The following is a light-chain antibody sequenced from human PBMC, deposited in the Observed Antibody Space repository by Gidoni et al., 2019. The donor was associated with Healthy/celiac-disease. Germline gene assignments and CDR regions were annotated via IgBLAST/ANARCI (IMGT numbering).Light chain of an antibody. J-gene: IGKJ2*01. V-gene: IGKV1-39*01. CDR2: AAS. Sequence: DIQMTQSPSSLSASVGDSVTITCRASQSISNYLNWYQQKPGKAPKLLIYAASSLQSGVPSRFRGSGSGTDFTLTISSLQPEDFATYYCQQSYSTPYTFGQXTKLEIK. CDR1: QSISNY. CDR3: QQSYSTPYT.